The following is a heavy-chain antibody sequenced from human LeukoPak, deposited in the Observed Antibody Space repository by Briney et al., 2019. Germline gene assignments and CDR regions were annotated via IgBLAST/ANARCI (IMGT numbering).Heavy chain of an antibody. D-gene: IGHD6-19*01. CDR3: ARNLAGTLDY. CDR2: IYSGGST. J-gene: IGHJ4*02. CDR1: GFTVSSNY. V-gene: IGHV3-66*01. Sequence: GGSLRLSCAASGFTVSSNYMSWVRQAPGKGLEWVSVIYSGGSTNYADSVKGRFIISRDNSKNTLYLQMNSLGAEDTAVYYCARNLAGTLDYWGQGTLVTVSS.